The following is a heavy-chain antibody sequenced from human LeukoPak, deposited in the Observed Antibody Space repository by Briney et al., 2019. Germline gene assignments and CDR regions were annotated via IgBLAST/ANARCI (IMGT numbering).Heavy chain of an antibody. CDR1: GFXVNSNY. D-gene: IGHD5-24*01. CDR2: ISSSSSYI. Sequence: GGSLRLSCAASGFXVNSNYMNWVRQAPGKGLEWVSSISSSSSYIYYADSVKGRFTISRDNAKNSLYLQMNSLRAEDTAVYYCARDRDGYNYRKDYWGQGTLVTVSS. J-gene: IGHJ4*02. CDR3: ARDRDGYNYRKDY. V-gene: IGHV3-21*01.